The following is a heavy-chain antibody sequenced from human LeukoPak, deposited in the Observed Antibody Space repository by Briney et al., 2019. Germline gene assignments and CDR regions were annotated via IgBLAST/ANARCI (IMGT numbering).Heavy chain of an antibody. D-gene: IGHD2-2*01. V-gene: IGHV1-2*02. CDR1: GYTFTDYS. Sequence: ASVKVSCKASGYTFTDYSMHWVRQAPGQGLEWVGWLNPNSGGTNYAQKFQGRVTMTRDTSISTSYMELRRLRSDDTAVYYCARDLVGGPAALYADSWGQGTVVTVSS. CDR2: LNPNSGGT. CDR3: ARDLVGGPAALYADS. J-gene: IGHJ4*02.